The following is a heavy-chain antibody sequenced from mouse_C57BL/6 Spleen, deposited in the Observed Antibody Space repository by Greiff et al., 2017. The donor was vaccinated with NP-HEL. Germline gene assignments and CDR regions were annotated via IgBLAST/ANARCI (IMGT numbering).Heavy chain of an antibody. CDR2: IWSDGST. CDR3: ARHEDGNSPMDY. V-gene: IGHV2-6-1*01. Sequence: QVQLQQSGPGLVAPSQSLSITCTVSGFSLTSYGVHWVRQPPGKGLEWLVVIWSDGSTTYNSALKSRLSISKDNSKSQVFLKMNSLQTDDTAMYYCARHEDGNSPMDYWGQGTSVTVSS. D-gene: IGHD2-1*01. CDR1: GFSLTSYG. J-gene: IGHJ4*01.